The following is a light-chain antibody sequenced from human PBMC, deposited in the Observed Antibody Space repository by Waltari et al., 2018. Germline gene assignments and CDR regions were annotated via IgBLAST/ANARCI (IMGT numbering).Light chain of an antibody. J-gene: IGKJ4*01. Sequence: DVQVTKSPSSLSASVGDRVTITCRTSQDIDRYLIWYQQKPGNAPKLLIYAASYLQSGVPSRFSGSGSGTDFSLTISSLQPEDFAVYYCQQNYRTPTFGGGTKVEVK. V-gene: IGKV1-39*01. CDR2: AAS. CDR1: QDIDRY. CDR3: QQNYRTPT.